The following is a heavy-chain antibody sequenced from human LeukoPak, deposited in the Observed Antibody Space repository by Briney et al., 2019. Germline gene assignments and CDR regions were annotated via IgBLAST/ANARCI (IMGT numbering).Heavy chain of an antibody. J-gene: IGHJ6*03. CDR2: INPNTGGT. CDR3: ARDPSTVTPGTIYYYYYMDV. Sequence: ASVKVSCQASGYTFTGYYMHWVRQAPGQGLEWMGGINPNTGGTNYAQKFQGRVTMTRDTSISTAYMELSRLRSDDTAVYYCARDPSTVTPGTIYYYYYMDVWGKGTTVTVSS. D-gene: IGHD4-17*01. V-gene: IGHV1-2*02. CDR1: GYTFTGYY.